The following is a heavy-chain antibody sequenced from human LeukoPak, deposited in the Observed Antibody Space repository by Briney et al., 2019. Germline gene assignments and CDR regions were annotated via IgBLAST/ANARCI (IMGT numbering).Heavy chain of an antibody. D-gene: IGHD1-26*01. CDR1: GFTFRSYG. V-gene: IGHV3-30*02. J-gene: IGHJ4*02. CDR3: AKGMGATNNFDY. Sequence: GGSLRLSCAASGFTFRSYGMHWVRQAPGKGLEWVAFIRYDGSNKYYADSVKGRFTISRDNSKNTLYLQMNSLRAEDTAVYYCAKGMGATNNFDYWGQGTLVTVSS. CDR2: IRYDGSNK.